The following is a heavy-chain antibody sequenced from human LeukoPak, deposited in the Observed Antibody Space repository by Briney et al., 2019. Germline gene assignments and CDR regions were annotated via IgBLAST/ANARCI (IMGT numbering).Heavy chain of an antibody. CDR1: GDSISSSSYY. Sequence: SETLSLTCTVSGDSISSSSYYCGWVRQPPGTGLEGFGDIYYSGSLYYSPSLTSQVAISLDTCKNQFSLKVRSVPAADTGVYYCARRRDYDSTGFLDWGQGSLVSVSS. CDR2: IYYSGSL. J-gene: IGHJ1*01. CDR3: ARRRDYDSTGFLD. V-gene: IGHV4-39*01. D-gene: IGHD3-22*01.